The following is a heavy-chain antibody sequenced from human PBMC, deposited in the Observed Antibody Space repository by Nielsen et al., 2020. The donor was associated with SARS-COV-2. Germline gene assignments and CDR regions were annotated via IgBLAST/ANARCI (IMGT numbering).Heavy chain of an antibody. CDR1: GFTFSSYS. D-gene: IGHD3-3*01. CDR3: ARWPGDIERITIFGTNYYMDV. J-gene: IGHJ6*03. Sequence: ETLSLTCAASGFTFSSYSMNWVRQAPGKGLEWVSSISSSSSYIYYADPVKGRFTISRDNAKNSLYLQMNSLRAEDTAVYYCARWPGDIERITIFGTNYYMDVWGKGTTVTVSS. CDR2: ISSSSSYI. V-gene: IGHV3-21*01.